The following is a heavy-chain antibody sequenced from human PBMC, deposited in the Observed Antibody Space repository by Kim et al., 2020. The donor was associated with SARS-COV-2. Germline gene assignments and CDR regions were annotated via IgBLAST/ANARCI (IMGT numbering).Heavy chain of an antibody. D-gene: IGHD2-21*01. CDR3: ARDTIVPIQYY. CDR2: IYSGGST. J-gene: IGHJ4*02. Sequence: GGSLRLSCAASGFTVSSNYMSWVRQAPGKGLEWVSVIYSGGSTYYADSVKGRFTISRDNTKNTLYLQMNSLRAQDTAVYYCARDTIVPIQYYWGQGTLVTVSS. V-gene: IGHV3-53*01. CDR1: GFTVSSNY.